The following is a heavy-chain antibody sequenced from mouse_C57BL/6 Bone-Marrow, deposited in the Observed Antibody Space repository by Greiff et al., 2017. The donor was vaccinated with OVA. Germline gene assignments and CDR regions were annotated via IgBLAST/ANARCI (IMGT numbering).Heavy chain of an antibody. CDR3: ARSTAQATYWFAY. V-gene: IGHV1-12*01. CDR1: GYTFTSYN. D-gene: IGHD3-2*02. CDR2: IYPGNGDT. Sequence: QVQLKESGAELVRPGASVKMSCKASGYTFTSYNMHWVKQTPRQGLEWIGAIYPGNGDTSYNQKFKGKATLTVDKSSSTAYMQLSSLTSEDSAVYFWARSTAQATYWFAYWGQGTLVTVSA. J-gene: IGHJ3*01.